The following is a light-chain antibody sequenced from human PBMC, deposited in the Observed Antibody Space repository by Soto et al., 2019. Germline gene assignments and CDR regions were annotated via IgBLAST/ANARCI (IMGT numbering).Light chain of an antibody. CDR2: DAS. V-gene: IGKV3-11*01. Sequence: EIVLTQSPATLALSPGEGATLPCRASQSVSSYLAWYQQKPGQAPRLLIYDASNRATGIPARFSGSGSGTDFTLTISSLEPEDFAVYYCQQRSNWPWTFGQGTKVDIK. CDR3: QQRSNWPWT. J-gene: IGKJ1*01. CDR1: QSVSSY.